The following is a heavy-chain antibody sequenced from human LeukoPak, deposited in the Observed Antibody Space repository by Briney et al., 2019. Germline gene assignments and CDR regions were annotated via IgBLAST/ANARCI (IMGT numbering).Heavy chain of an antibody. J-gene: IGHJ4*02. CDR3: AREGPIWEATHLVDY. CDR2: INPNSGGT. CDR1: GYTFTDYY. D-gene: IGHD1-26*01. Sequence: GASVKVSCKASGYTFTDYYMHWVRQAPGQGVEGMGWINPNSGGTNYAQKFQGRVTMTRDTSISTAYMELSRLRSDDTAVYYCAREGPIWEATHLVDYGGQGTRVTVSS. V-gene: IGHV1-2*02.